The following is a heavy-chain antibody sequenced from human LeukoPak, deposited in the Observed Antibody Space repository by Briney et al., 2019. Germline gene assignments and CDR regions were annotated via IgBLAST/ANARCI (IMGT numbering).Heavy chain of an antibody. J-gene: IGHJ4*02. CDR3: ARDAFDSNYFDY. V-gene: IGHV4-31*03. CDR2: IHYSGST. Sequence: TSETLSLTCTVSGGSISSGGYYWSWIRQHPGKGLEWIGYIHYSGSTHYNPSLKSRVTISVDRSKNHFSLKLSSVTAADTAVYYCARDAFDSNYFDYWGQGALVTVSS. CDR1: GGSISSGGYY. D-gene: IGHD4-11*01.